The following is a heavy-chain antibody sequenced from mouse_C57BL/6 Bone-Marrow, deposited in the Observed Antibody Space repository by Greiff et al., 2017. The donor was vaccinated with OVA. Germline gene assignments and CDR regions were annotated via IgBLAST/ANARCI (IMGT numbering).Heavy chain of an antibody. CDR3: ARQGEHFDY. V-gene: IGHV5-6*02. J-gene: IGHJ2*01. CDR1: GFTFSSYG. Sequence: EVKLEESGGDLVKPGGSLKLSCAASGFTFSSYGMSWVRQTPDKRLEWVATISSGGSYTYYPDSVKGRFTISRDNAKNTLYLQRSSLKSEDTAMYYCARQGEHFDYWGQGTTLTVSS. CDR2: ISSGGSYT.